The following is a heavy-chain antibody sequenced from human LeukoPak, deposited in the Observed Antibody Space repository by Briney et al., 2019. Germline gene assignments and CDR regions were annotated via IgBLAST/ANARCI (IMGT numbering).Heavy chain of an antibody. V-gene: IGHV3-30*02. J-gene: IGHJ3*02. CDR1: GFTFSSYG. Sequence: PGGSLRLSCAASGFTFSSYGMHWVRQAPGKGLEWVAFIRYDGSNKYYADSVKGRFTISRDNSKNTLYLQMNSLRAEDTAVYYCAKDRGGSYVRDAFDIWGQGTMVTVSS. CDR2: IRYDGSNK. D-gene: IGHD1-26*01. CDR3: AKDRGGSYVRDAFDI.